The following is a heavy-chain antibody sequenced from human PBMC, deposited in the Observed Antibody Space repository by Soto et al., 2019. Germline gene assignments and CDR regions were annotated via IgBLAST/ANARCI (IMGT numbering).Heavy chain of an antibody. V-gene: IGHV1-3*01. J-gene: IGHJ4*02. CDR3: ARNGIKYDILTGYAPY. D-gene: IGHD3-9*01. Sequence: ASVKVSCKASGYTFTSYAMHWVHQAPGQRLEWMGWINAGNGNTKYSQKFQGRVTITRDTSASTAYMELSSLRSEDTAVYYCARNGIKYDILTGYAPYWGQGTLVPSPQ. CDR2: INAGNGNT. CDR1: GYTFTSYA.